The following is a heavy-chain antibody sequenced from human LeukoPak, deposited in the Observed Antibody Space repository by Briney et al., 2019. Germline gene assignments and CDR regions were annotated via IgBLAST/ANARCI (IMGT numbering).Heavy chain of an antibody. CDR3: ARGDCRGETCYIN. V-gene: IGHV1-46*03. CDR1: GYTFANYS. J-gene: IGHJ4*02. D-gene: IGHD2-15*01. CDR2: INPSGGST. Sequence: ASVKVSCKASGYTFANYSMHWVRQAPGQGLEWMGIINPSGGSTNYAQRFQGRVTMTRDTSTTTVYMELRSLRTEDKAVYYCARGDCRGETCYINWGQGTLVTVSS.